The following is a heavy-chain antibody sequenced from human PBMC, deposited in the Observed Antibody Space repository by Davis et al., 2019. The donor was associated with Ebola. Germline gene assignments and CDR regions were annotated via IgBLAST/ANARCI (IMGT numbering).Heavy chain of an antibody. CDR1: GFTFSSYS. V-gene: IGHV3-21*01. CDR2: ISSDSNYI. J-gene: IGHJ4*02. D-gene: IGHD3-3*01. CDR3: GGYY. Sequence: PGGSLRLSFAASGFTFSSYSMNWVRQVPGKGLEWVSSISSDSNYIYYADPVKGRFIISRDNAKNSLYLQMNSLRAEDTAVYYCGGYYWGQGTLVTVSS.